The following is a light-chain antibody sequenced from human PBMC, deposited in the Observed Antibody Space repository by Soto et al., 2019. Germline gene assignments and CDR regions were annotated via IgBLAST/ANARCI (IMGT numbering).Light chain of an antibody. Sequence: QSALTQPASVSGSPGQSITISCTGTSSDVGSYNLVSWYQQHPGKAPKLMIYEGSKRPSGVSNRFSGSKSGNTASLTISGLQAEDEADYCCCSYAGSSTFEGHVVFGGGTKLTVL. V-gene: IGLV2-23*03. CDR2: EGS. CDR3: CSYAGSSTFEGHVV. J-gene: IGLJ2*01. CDR1: SSDVGSYNL.